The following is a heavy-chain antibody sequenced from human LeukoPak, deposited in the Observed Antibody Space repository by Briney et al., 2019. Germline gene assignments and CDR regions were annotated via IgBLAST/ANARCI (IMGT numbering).Heavy chain of an antibody. D-gene: IGHD1-26*01. CDR1: GGSISYYY. CDR2: IYYTGPT. CDR3: AKRVGDY. Sequence: PSETLSLTCTVSGGSISYYYWSWIRQPPGKGLQWIGNIYYTGPTYYNASLESRVTISLDTSKNQFFLKLNSVTAADTAVYYCAKRVGDYWGQGTLVTVSS. J-gene: IGHJ4*02. V-gene: IGHV4-59*04.